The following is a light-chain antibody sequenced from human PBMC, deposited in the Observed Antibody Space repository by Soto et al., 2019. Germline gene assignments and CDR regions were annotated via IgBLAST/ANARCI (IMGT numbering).Light chain of an antibody. CDR1: QSIMRW. CDR3: QHWDTSWP. CDR2: NAS. V-gene: IGKV1-5*01. J-gene: IGKJ1*01. Sequence: DLVENHSHSTLSQSLGDRVTITCRASQSIMRWLVWYQQKPGKPPKLLILNASTLGSGVPSMFSGSGYGTEFTITISGLQPDDVETYCCQHWDTSWPFGQGTKVDIK.